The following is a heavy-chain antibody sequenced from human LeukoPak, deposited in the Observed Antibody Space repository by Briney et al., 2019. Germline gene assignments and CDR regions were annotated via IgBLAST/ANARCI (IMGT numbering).Heavy chain of an antibody. CDR1: GYTFTSYG. J-gene: IGHJ4*02. CDR3: ARDLWKTYYYDSSGY. D-gene: IGHD3-22*01. Sequence: ASVKVSCKASGYTFTSYGISWVGQAPGQGLEWMGWISAYNGNTNYAQKLQGRVTMTTDTSTSTAYMELRSLRSDDTAVYYCARDLWKTYYYDSSGYWGQGTLVTVSS. CDR2: ISAYNGNT. V-gene: IGHV1-18*01.